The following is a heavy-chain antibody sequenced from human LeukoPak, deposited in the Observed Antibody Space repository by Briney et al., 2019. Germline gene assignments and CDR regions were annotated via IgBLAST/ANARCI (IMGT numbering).Heavy chain of an antibody. V-gene: IGHV3-23*01. CDR1: GFTFRSYA. CDR3: AKDLSSSWQIDY. D-gene: IGHD6-13*01. Sequence: GGSLRLSCATSGFTFRSYAMNWVRQAPGKGLEWVSGITGSSDKTFYADSVKGRFTTSRDSSNNTMYLQMNSLRGEDSAVYYCAKDLSSSWQIDYWGQGTLVTVSS. J-gene: IGHJ4*02. CDR2: ITGSSDKT.